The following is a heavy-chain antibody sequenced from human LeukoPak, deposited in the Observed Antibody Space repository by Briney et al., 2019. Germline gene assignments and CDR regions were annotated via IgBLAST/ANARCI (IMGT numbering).Heavy chain of an antibody. D-gene: IGHD3-3*01. CDR2: IIPIFGTA. V-gene: IGHV1-69*06. Sequence: SVKVSCKASGGTFSSYAISWVRQAPGQGLEWMGGIIPIFGTANYTQKFQGRVTITADKSTSTAYMELSSLRSEDTAVYYCAIAPDTIFGVVTSYYMDVWGKGTTVTVSS. CDR3: AIAPDTIFGVVTSYYMDV. CDR1: GGTFSSYA. J-gene: IGHJ6*03.